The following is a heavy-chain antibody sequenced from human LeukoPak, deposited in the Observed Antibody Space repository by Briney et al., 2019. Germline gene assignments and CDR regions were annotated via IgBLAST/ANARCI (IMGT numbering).Heavy chain of an antibody. J-gene: IGHJ4*02. CDR2: IYPRDGST. CDR1: GYSFTSNY. Sequence: ASVKVSCKASGYSFTSNYIHWVRQAPGQGLEWMGMIYPRDGSTSYAQKFQARVTVTRDTSTSTVHMELSGLRSEDTAVYYCARDQEAFDYWGQGTLVTVSS. V-gene: IGHV1-46*01. CDR3: ARDQEAFDY.